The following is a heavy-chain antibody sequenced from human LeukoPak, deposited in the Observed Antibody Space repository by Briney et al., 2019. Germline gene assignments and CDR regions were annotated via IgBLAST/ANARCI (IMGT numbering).Heavy chain of an antibody. CDR3: ARHMVLSPCDY. D-gene: IGHD4/OR15-4a*01. J-gene: IGHJ4*02. V-gene: IGHV3-11*01. CDR1: GFRFDDFY. CDR2: LSASGGMM. Sequence: PGGSLRLSCAASGFRFDDFYVSWIRQAPGKGLEWISFLSASGGMMDHADSVKGRFTISRDNAKNSVHLEMNNLKAEDTAVYHCARHMVLSPCDYWGPGTLVTVSS.